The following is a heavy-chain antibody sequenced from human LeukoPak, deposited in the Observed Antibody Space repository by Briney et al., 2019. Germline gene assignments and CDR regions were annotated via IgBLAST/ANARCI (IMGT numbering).Heavy chain of an antibody. CDR3: ARGKKSTYYYDSSGYPDLDY. CDR1: GFTFSSCD. D-gene: IGHD3-22*01. CDR2: IGTAGDT. V-gene: IGHV3-13*01. Sequence: GGSLRLSCAASGFTFSSCDMHWVRQATGKGLEWVSAIGTAGDTYYPGSVTGRFTISRENAKNSLYLHMNSLRGGDTGVYYCARGKKSTYYYDSSGYPDLDYWGQGTLVTVSS. J-gene: IGHJ4*02.